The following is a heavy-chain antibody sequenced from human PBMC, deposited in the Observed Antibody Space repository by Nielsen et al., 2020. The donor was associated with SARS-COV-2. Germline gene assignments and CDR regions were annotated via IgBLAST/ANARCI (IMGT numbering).Heavy chain of an antibody. CDR2: ISYDGSNK. V-gene: IGHV3-30*04. CDR3: ARVSGYYDILTGYFVGDYYYGMDV. CDR1: GFTFSSYA. J-gene: IGHJ6*02. D-gene: IGHD3-9*01. Sequence: GGSLRLSCAASGFTFSSYAMHWVRQAPGKGLEWVAVISYDGSNKYYADSVKGRFTISRDNSKNTLYLQMNSLRAEDTAVYYCARVSGYYDILTGYFVGDYYYGMDVWGQGTTVTVSS.